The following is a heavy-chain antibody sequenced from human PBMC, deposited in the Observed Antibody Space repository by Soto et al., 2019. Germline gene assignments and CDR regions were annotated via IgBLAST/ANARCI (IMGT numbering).Heavy chain of an antibody. D-gene: IGHD2-2*01. J-gene: IGHJ6*02. CDR2: IYSDGTT. CDR1: GGSISGYY. CDR3: SRVGCSNSKCYTRGMDV. V-gene: IGHV4-4*07. Sequence: SETLSLICTVSGGSISGYYWSWVRQPAGKGLEWVGRIYSDGTTNYSPSLKSRVTMSLDTSKDQFSLHLNSVTAADTAVYYCSRVGCSNSKCYTRGMDVWGQGTTVTVSS.